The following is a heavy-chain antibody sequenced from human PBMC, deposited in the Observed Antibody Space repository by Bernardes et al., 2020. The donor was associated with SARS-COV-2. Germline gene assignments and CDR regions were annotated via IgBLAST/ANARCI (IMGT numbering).Heavy chain of an antibody. Sequence: VGSLRLSCAASGFTFSSYAMHWVRQAPGQGLEWVAVISYDGSNKYYADSVKGRFTISRDNSKNTLYLQMNSLRAEDTAVYYCARARAAAFDIWGQGTMVTGSA. V-gene: IGHV3-30-3*01. CDR2: ISYDGSNK. D-gene: IGHD2-15*01. CDR3: ARARAAAFDI. CDR1: GFTFSSYA. J-gene: IGHJ3*02.